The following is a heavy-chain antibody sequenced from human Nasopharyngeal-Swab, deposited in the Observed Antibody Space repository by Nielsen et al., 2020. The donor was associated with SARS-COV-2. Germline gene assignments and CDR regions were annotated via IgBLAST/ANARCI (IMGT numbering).Heavy chain of an antibody. D-gene: IGHD2-8*01. CDR3: ARGRDCTNGVCYAGGTDAFDI. CDR2: INPSGGST. V-gene: IGHV1-46*01. Sequence: WVRQAPGHGLESMGIINPSGGSTSYAQKFQGRVTMTRDTSTSTVYMELSSLRSEDTAVYYCARGRDCTNGVCYAGGTDAFDIWGQGTMVTVSS. J-gene: IGHJ3*02.